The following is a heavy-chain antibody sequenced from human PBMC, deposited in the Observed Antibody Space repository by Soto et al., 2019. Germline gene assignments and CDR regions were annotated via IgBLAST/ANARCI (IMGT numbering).Heavy chain of an antibody. D-gene: IGHD6-13*01. CDR1: GFTFSSYA. CDR3: AKVGPSWYHDY. J-gene: IGHJ4*02. CDR2: ISDNGGRT. V-gene: IGHV3-23*01. Sequence: GGSLRLSCAASGFTFSSYAMTWVRQAPGKGLEWVSGISDNGGRTYYADSVKGRFSISRDYSKNTLYLQMNSLRAEDTAVYFCAKVGPSWYHDYWGQGTLVTVSS.